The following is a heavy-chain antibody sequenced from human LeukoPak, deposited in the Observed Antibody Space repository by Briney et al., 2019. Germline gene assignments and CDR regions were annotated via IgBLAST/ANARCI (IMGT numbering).Heavy chain of an antibody. D-gene: IGHD3-10*01. Sequence: PGGSLRLSCAASGFTFSSNWMHWVRQAPGKGLVWVSRINSDGSRRSYVDSVKGRFTISRDNAKNTLYLQMNSLRVEDTAVYYCARGNSFGELIGNWGQGTLVTVSS. CDR2: INSDGSRR. V-gene: IGHV3-74*01. CDR3: ARGNSFGELIGN. CDR1: GFTFSSNW. J-gene: IGHJ4*02.